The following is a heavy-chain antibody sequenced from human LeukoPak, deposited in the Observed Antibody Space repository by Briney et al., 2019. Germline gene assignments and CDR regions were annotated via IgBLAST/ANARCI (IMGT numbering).Heavy chain of an antibody. J-gene: IGHJ3*02. D-gene: IGHD7-27*01. Sequence: SQTLSLTCAISGDSVSSNSAAWNWIRQSPSRGLEWLGRTYYRSKWYNDYAESVKSRITINPDTSKNHFSLQLNSVTPGDTAVYFCARRSDWGNVFDIWGQGTMVTVSS. CDR2: TYYRSKWYN. CDR3: ARRSDWGNVFDI. V-gene: IGHV6-1*01. CDR1: GDSVSSNSAA.